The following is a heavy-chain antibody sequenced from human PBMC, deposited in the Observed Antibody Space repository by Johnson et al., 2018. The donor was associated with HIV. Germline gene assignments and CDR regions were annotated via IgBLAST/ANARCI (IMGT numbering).Heavy chain of an antibody. D-gene: IGHD1-1*01. J-gene: IGHJ3*02. CDR2: IYSAGRT. V-gene: IGHV3-66*01. CDR3: ARREVVFGSYDNWDAFDI. Sequence: VQLVESGGGLVQPGGSLRLSCAASGLTVSSNYMNWVRQAPGKGLEWVSIIYSAGRTFYADSVKGRFTISRDNSENTVFLQMNSLRTEDTGVYYCARREVVFGSYDNWDAFDIWGQGTMVTVSS. CDR1: GLTVSSNY.